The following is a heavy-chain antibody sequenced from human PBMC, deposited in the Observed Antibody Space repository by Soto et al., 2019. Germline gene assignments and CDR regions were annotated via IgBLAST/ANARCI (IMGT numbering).Heavy chain of an antibody. CDR3: GRGRQQLDY. Sequence: SETLSLTCAVYGGSFSGYYWSWIRQPPGKGLEWIGEINHSGSTNYNPSLKSRVTISVDTSKNQFSLKLSSVTAADTAVYYCGRGRQQLDYWGQGTLVTVSS. J-gene: IGHJ4*02. V-gene: IGHV4-34*01. CDR2: INHSGST. D-gene: IGHD6-13*01. CDR1: GGSFSGYY.